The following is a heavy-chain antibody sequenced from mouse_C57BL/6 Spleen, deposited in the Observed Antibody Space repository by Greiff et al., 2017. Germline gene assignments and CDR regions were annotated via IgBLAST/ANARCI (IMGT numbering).Heavy chain of an antibody. CDR2: IYPRSGNT. J-gene: IGHJ2*01. D-gene: IGHD1-1*01. CDR1: GYTFTSYG. CDR3: ARGAVVATGDYFDY. V-gene: IGHV1-81*01. Sequence: VQLQQSGAELARPGASVKLSCKASGYTFTSYGISWVKQRTGQGLEWIGEIYPRSGNTYYNEKFKGKATLTADKSSSTEYMELRSLTSENSAFYFCARGAVVATGDYFDYWGQVTTLTVSS.